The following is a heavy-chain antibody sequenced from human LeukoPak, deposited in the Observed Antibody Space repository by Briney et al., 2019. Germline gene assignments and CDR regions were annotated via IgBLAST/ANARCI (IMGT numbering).Heavy chain of an antibody. CDR1: GFTVSNNY. J-gene: IGHJ5*02. CDR2: IYNGDKT. V-gene: IGHV3-53*01. CDR3: ARDDDSSGYYYP. D-gene: IGHD3-22*01. Sequence: GGSLRLSCAASGFTVSNNYMSWVRPAPGKGLEWVSNIYNGDKTFYADSVKGRFTISRDNAKNSLYLQMNSLRAEDTAVYYCARDDDSSGYYYPWGQGTLVTVSS.